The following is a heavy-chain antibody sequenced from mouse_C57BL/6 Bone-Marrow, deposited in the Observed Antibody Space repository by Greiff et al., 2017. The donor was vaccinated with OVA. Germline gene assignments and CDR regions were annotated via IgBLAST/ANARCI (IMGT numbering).Heavy chain of an antibody. V-gene: IGHV1-82*01. Sequence: VQLQQSGPELVKPGASVKISCKASGYAFSSSWMNWVKQRPGKGLEWIGRIYPGDGYTNYNGKFKGKATLTADKSSSTAYMQLSSLTSEDSAVYYCAFYYGSSLDYWGQGTTLTVSS. J-gene: IGHJ2*01. CDR2: IYPGDGYT. CDR3: AFYYGSSLDY. D-gene: IGHD1-1*01. CDR1: GYAFSSSW.